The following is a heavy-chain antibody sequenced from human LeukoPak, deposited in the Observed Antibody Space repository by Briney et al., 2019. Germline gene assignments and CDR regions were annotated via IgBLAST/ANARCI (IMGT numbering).Heavy chain of an antibody. V-gene: IGHV4-39*01. CDR2: IYYSGST. J-gene: IGHJ4*02. CDR3: ARHGWESGSYYCDY. D-gene: IGHD1-26*01. CDR1: GGSISSSSYY. Sequence: SETLSLTCTVSGGSISSSSYYWGWIRQPPGKGLEWIGSIYYSGSTYYNPSLKSRVTISVYTSKNQFSLKLSSVTAADTAVYYCARHGWESGSYYCDYWGQGTLVTVSS.